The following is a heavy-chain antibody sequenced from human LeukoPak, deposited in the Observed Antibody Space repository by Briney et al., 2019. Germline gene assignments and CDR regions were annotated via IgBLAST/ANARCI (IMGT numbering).Heavy chain of an antibody. D-gene: IGHD3-10*02. CDR1: GDSISSSSYY. V-gene: IGHV3-23*01. CDR3: AKDLHYYVAMDV. Sequence: PSETLSLTCTVSGDSISSSSYYWGWIRQAPGKGLEWVSSIGSDYKTHYSESVKGRFAISRDNSQSTVFLQMNSLRAEDTALYYCAKDLHYYVAMDVWGQGTAVTVSS. CDR2: IGSDYKT. J-gene: IGHJ6*02.